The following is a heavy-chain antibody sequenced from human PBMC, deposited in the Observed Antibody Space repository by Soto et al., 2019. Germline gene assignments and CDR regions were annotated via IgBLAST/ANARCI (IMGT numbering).Heavy chain of an antibody. CDR1: GGTFSSYT. Sequence: QVQLVHSGAEVKKPGSSVKVSCKASGGTFSSYTINWVRQAPGQGLEWMGRIIPILNISNFAQRFQGRVTMTADKFMTAAYMELSSLRSEDTAVYYCATSFGNDYIPGVQYCYYMDVWGKGTTVTVSS. CDR2: IIPILNIS. D-gene: IGHD4-4*01. CDR3: ATSFGNDYIPGVQYCYYMDV. J-gene: IGHJ6*03. V-gene: IGHV1-69*02.